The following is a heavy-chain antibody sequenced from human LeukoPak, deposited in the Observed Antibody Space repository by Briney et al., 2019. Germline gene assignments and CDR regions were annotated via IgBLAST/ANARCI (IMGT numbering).Heavy chain of an antibody. CDR3: XRVGQXEXFFDL. Sequence: GGSLRLSCAASGFVFSNYWMHWVRQAPGKGLVWVSRIKTDGSTITYADSVKGRFTISRDNAMNTLYLQMNSLGAEDTAVYYCXRVGQXEXFFDLWGRGTLVTVSS. J-gene: IGHJ2*01. CDR2: IKTDGSTI. D-gene: IGHD1-26*01. V-gene: IGHV3-74*01. CDR1: GFVFSNYW.